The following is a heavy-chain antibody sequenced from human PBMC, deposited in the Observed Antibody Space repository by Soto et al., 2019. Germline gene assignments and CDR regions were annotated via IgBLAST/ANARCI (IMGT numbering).Heavy chain of an antibody. V-gene: IGHV3-11*06. D-gene: IGHD1-26*01. CDR1: GFTFSDYY. CDR3: ARYRGSYYQVDYYYGFDV. Sequence: GVSLRLSFSASGFTFSDYYRTWIRQAPAKGLAWVSHVISTSSNTNYADSVKCRFTISRDNTNNSLYLQMNSLRVEEMAVYYCARYRGSYYQVDYYYGFDVWGQGTTVTVSS. CDR2: VISTSSNT. J-gene: IGHJ6*02.